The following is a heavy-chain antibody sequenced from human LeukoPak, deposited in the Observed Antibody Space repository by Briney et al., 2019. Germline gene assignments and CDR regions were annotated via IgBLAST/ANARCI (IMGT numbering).Heavy chain of an antibody. CDR3: AIVLYYYGSGSPTLDY. CDR1: GYIFTNYG. J-gene: IGHJ4*02. D-gene: IGHD3-10*01. V-gene: IGHV1-18*01. CDR2: ISAASGDT. Sequence: ASVKVSCKTSGYIFTNYGISWVRQAPGQGLEWMGWISAASGDTKYAQKLQGRVTMTTDTSTSTAYMELRSLRSDDTAVYYCAIVLYYYGSGSPTLDYWGQGTLVTVSS.